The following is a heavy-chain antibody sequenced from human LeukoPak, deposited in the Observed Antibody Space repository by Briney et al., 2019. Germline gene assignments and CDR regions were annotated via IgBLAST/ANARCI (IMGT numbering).Heavy chain of an antibody. V-gene: IGHV3-21*01. CDR1: GFTFSSYS. CDR2: ISSSSSSYI. Sequence: RAGGSLRLSCAASGFTFSSYSMNWVRQAPGKGLEWVSSISSSSSSYIYYADSVKGRFTISRDNAKNSLYLQMNSLRAEDTAVYYCARDLFHDYVWGSHDAFDIWGQGTMVTVSS. D-gene: IGHD3-16*01. CDR3: ARDLFHDYVWGSHDAFDI. J-gene: IGHJ3*02.